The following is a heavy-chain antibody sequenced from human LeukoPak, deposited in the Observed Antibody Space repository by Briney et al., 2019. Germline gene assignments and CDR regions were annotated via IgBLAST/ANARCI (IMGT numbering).Heavy chain of an antibody. Sequence: PGGSLRLSCAASGFTFSSYAMSWVRQAPGKGQEWVSAISGSGGSTYYADSVKGRFTISRDNSKNTLYLQMNSLRAEDTAVYYCAKEMGRTNVVAATKPCDYWGQGTLVTVSS. CDR1: GFTFSSYA. CDR3: AKEMGRTNVVAATKPCDY. D-gene: IGHD2-15*01. CDR2: ISGSGGST. J-gene: IGHJ4*02. V-gene: IGHV3-23*01.